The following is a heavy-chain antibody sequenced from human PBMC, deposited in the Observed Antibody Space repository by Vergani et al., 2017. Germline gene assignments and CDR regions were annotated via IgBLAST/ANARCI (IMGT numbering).Heavy chain of an antibody. CDR3: VRTEYCTGIACNTRFDS. CDR2: IDEYGNRA. V-gene: IGHV3-74*03. D-gene: IGHD2-8*02. J-gene: IGHJ5*01. Sequence: EVQLVESGGGSVQSGGSLRLPCVASGFSFNTYWMHWARQVPGKGVMWVARIDEYGNRATYGDFETGRFTISRDNAKDTVFLQMNDLRADDAGVYYCVRTEYCTGIACNTRFDSWGQGALVTVSS. CDR1: GFSFNTYW.